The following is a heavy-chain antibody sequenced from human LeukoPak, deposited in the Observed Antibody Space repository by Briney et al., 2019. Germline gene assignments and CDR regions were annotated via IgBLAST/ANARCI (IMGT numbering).Heavy chain of an antibody. D-gene: IGHD6-19*01. CDR1: GGTFSSYA. CDR3: ARGRVPHPHSSGSYCFDY. J-gene: IGHJ4*02. CDR2: IIPIFGTA. V-gene: IGHV1-69*05. Sequence: ASVKISCKASGGTFSSYAISWVRQAPGQGLEWMGGIIPIFGTANYAQKFQGRVTITTDESTSTAYMELSSLRSEDTAVYYCARGRVPHPHSSGSYCFDYWGQGTLVTVSS.